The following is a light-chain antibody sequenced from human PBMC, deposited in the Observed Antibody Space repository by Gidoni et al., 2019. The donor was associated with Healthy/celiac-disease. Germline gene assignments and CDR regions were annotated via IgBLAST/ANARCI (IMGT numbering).Light chain of an antibody. Sequence: AIRMTQSPSSLSASTGDRVTITCRASQGISSYLAWYQQKPGKAPKLLIYAASNLQSGVPSRFSGSGSGTDFTLTISSLQSEDFATYYCQQYYSYPRTFGQGTKVEIK. V-gene: IGKV1-8*01. J-gene: IGKJ1*01. CDR2: AAS. CDR1: QGISSY. CDR3: QQYYSYPRT.